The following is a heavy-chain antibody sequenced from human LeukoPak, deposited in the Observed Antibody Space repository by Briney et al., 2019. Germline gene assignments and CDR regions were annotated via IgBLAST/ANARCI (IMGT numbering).Heavy chain of an antibody. CDR2: ISGSGGST. CDR3: VKEGNYYFDC. Sequence: PGGSLRLSCAASGFTFSSYAMSWVRQAPGKGLEWVSAISGSGGSTYYADSVKGRFTISRDNSRDTLYLQINSLRVEDTAVYYCVKEGNYYFDCWGQGTLVTVSS. V-gene: IGHV3-23*01. J-gene: IGHJ4*02. CDR1: GFTFSSYA.